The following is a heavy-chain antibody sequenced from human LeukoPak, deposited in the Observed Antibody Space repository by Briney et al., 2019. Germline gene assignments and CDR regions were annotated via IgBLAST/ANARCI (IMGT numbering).Heavy chain of an antibody. V-gene: IGHV3-23*01. J-gene: IGHJ4*02. CDR3: AKDRQLYYYDSSGYYGGPGDY. D-gene: IGHD3-22*01. CDR2: ISGSGGST. Sequence: PGGSLRLSCAASGFTFSSYAMSWVRQAPGQGLEWVSAISGSGGSTYYADSVKGRFTISRDNSKNTLYLQMNSLRAEDTAVYYCAKDRQLYYYDSSGYYGGPGDYWGQGTLVTVSS. CDR1: GFTFSSYA.